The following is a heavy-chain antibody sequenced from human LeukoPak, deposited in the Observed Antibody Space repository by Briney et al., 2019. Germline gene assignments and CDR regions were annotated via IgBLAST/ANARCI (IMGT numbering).Heavy chain of an antibody. CDR1: GYTFNSFV. Sequence: ASVTVSCMPSGYTFNSFVIYWVRQAPGQRLEWLGWINAANGNTKYSPKFQDRVTITSDTSASTAYMELNSLRFEDTAIYYCARGHIFLAGNEGLDYWGQGTLVTASS. CDR2: INAANGNT. CDR3: ARGHIFLAGNEGLDY. J-gene: IGHJ4*02. D-gene: IGHD3-9*01. V-gene: IGHV1-3*01.